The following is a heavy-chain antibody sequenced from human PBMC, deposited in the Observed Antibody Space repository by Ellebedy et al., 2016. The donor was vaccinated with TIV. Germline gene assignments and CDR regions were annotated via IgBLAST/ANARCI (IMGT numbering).Heavy chain of an antibody. D-gene: IGHD2-2*01. CDR1: GFTFSSYS. J-gene: IGHJ4*02. CDR3: AGPAAIGTKTFDY. Sequence: GESLKISCAASGFTFSSYSMNWVRQAPGKGLEWVSYISSSSSTIYYADSVKGRFTISRDNAKNSLYLQMNSLRAEDTAVYYCAGPAAIGTKTFDYWGQGTLVTVSS. CDR2: ISSSSSTI. V-gene: IGHV3-48*04.